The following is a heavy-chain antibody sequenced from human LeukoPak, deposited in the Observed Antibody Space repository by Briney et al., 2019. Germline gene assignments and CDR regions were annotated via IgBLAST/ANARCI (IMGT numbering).Heavy chain of an antibody. D-gene: IGHD3-10*01. CDR3: AKRSRRLTLVRGVPREDV. CDR1: GFTFSSYG. V-gene: IGHV3-30*18. Sequence: GGSLRLSCAASGFTFSSYGMHWVRQAPGKGLEWVAVISYDGSNKYYADSVKGRFTISRDNSKNTLYLQMNSLRAEDTAVYYCAKRSRRLTLVRGVPREDVWGQGTTVTVSS. J-gene: IGHJ6*02. CDR2: ISYDGSNK.